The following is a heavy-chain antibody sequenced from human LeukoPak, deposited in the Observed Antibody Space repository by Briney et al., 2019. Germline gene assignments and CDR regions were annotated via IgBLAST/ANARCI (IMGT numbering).Heavy chain of an antibody. CDR3: AKSWYPSSSSGSSFDY. CDR1: GFTFSSYW. V-gene: IGHV3-7*03. J-gene: IGHJ4*02. Sequence: GGSLRLSCAASGFTFSSYWMSWVRQAPGKGLEWVANIKQDGSEKYYVDSVKGRFTISRDNSKNTLYLQMNSLRAEDTAVYYCAKSWYPSSSSGSSFDYWGQGTLVTVSS. CDR2: IKQDGSEK. D-gene: IGHD6-6*01.